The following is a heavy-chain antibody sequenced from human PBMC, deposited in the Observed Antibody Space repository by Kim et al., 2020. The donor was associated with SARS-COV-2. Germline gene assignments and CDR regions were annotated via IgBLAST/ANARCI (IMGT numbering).Heavy chain of an antibody. V-gene: IGHV3-23*01. D-gene: IGHD2-15*01. CDR3: ANVVG. CDR2: GTT. J-gene: IGHJ4*02. Sequence: GTTYSEDSGKGRFTVARDNSKNTQYLQMNSLRAEDTAVYYCANVVGWGQGTLVTVPS.